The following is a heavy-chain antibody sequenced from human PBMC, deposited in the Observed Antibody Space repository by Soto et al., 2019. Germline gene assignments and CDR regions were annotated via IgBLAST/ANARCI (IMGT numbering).Heavy chain of an antibody. D-gene: IGHD5-12*01. V-gene: IGHV3-21*01. Sequence: EVQLVESGGGLVKPGGSLRLSCAASGFTFSSYSMNWVRQAPGKGLEWVSSISSSISYIYYADSVKGRFTISRDNAKNSLYLQVNSLIADHTAVYYCAREVSKYSGYDFDYWGQGTLVTVSS. J-gene: IGHJ4*02. CDR2: ISSSISYI. CDR1: GFTFSSYS. CDR3: AREVSKYSGYDFDY.